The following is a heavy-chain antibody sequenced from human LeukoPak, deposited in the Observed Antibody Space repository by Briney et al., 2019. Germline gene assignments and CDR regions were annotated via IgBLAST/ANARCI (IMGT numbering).Heavy chain of an antibody. Sequence: GGSLRLSCAASGFTLSSFSMHWVRQSPGRGLEYVSAINYNGGPTYYADSVKGRFTISRDNSKNTLFLQMNSLRAEDAAVYYCARDDYGETLDYWGQGTLVTVSS. J-gene: IGHJ4*02. CDR2: INYNGGPT. CDR3: ARDDYGETLDY. D-gene: IGHD4-17*01. V-gene: IGHV3-64*02. CDR1: GFTLSSFS.